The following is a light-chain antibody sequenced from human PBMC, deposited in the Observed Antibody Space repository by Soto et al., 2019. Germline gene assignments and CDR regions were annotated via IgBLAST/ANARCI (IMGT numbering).Light chain of an antibody. CDR3: QHYNSYSEA. J-gene: IGKJ1*01. V-gene: IGKV1-5*03. Sequence: DIELTQSPSTLSGSVGDRVTITCRASQTISSWLAWYQQKPGKAPKILIYKASTLTSGVPSRFRGSGSGTEFTLTISRLHPDDFATYYCQHYNSYSEAFGQGTKVDIK. CDR1: QTISSW. CDR2: KAS.